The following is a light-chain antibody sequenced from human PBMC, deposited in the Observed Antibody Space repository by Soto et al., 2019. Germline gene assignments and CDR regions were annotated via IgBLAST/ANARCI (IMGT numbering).Light chain of an antibody. V-gene: IGKV1D-12*01. CDR1: QDINNW. J-gene: IGKJ4*01. Sequence: DIQVTQSPSSVSASVGDRVTITCRASQDINNWLAWYQQKPGKAPKLLIYTTSNLQSGVPSRFSGSGSGTDFTPLINSLQPEDFATYYCQQANSFPLLFGGGTKVEIK. CDR3: QQANSFPLL. CDR2: TTS.